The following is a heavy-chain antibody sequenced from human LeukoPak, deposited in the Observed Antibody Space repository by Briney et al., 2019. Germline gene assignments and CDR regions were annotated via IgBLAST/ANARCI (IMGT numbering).Heavy chain of an antibody. V-gene: IGHV3-30*18. CDR1: GFTFSSYG. Sequence: GRSLRLSCAASGFTFSSYGMHWVRQAPGKGLEWVAAISYDGRNKEYVDSVKGRFTISRDNSKNTLYLQMNSLRAEDTAVYYCAKDRGYSHGFDYWGQGTRVTVSS. CDR2: ISYDGRNK. CDR3: AKDRGYSHGFDY. D-gene: IGHD5-18*01. J-gene: IGHJ4*02.